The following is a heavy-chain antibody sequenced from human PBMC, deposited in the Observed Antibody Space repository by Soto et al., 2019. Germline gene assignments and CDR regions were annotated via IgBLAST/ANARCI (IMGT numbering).Heavy chain of an antibody. CDR1: VGTISSTA. CDR2: IIPIFGTA. CDR3: ARVIPYYYDSSGDYSPDFYYCMYG. J-gene: IGHJ6*02. V-gene: IGHV1-69*13. D-gene: IGHD3-22*01. Sequence: GAAVKPSCKAPVGTISSTAISWVLQAPGQGLEWMGGIIPIFGTANYAQKFQGRVTITADESTSTAYMELSSLRSEDTAVYYCARVIPYYYDSSGDYSPDFYYCMYGWG.